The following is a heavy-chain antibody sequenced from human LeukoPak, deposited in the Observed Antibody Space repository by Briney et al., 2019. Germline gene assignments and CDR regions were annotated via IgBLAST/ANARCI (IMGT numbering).Heavy chain of an antibody. CDR2: ISYDGSNK. CDR1: GFTFSSYA. Sequence: GGSLRLSCAASGFTFSSYAMHWVRQAPGKGLEGVAVISYDGSNKYYADSGKGRFTISRDNSTNTLYLQMNSLRAEDTAVHSCARDPAPSGSYCFDYWGQGTLVTVSS. V-gene: IGHV3-30-3*01. D-gene: IGHD1-26*01. J-gene: IGHJ4*02. CDR3: ARDPAPSGSYCFDY.